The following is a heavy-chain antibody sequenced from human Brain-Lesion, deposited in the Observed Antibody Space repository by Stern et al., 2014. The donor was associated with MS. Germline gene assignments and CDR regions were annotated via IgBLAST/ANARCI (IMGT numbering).Heavy chain of an antibody. Sequence: VQLVESAPGLVKPSQTLSLTCTVSGGSISSDTYYWSWIRQPPGKGLEWIGYIYFSGNTQYNPSLKSRVIISVDTSKNEFSLKMSSVTVADTAVYYCARLPNYDFWGRLNYYSMDVWGQGTTVSVSS. D-gene: IGHD3-3*01. J-gene: IGHJ6*02. V-gene: IGHV4-30-4*01. CDR2: IYFSGNT. CDR3: ARLPNYDFWGRLNYYSMDV. CDR1: GGSISSDTYY.